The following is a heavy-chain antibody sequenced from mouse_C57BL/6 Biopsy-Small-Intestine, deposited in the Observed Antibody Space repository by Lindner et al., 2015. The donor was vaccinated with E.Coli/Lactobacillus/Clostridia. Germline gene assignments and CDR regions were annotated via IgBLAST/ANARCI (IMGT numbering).Heavy chain of an antibody. CDR3: ARGRGIVPSANWLDP. Sequence: SVKVSCKASGGIFTSSAISWVRQAPGQGLEWIGGIIPNFTSAKYDQKFQGRVTITADASTNTAYMELRSLKSDDTAVYFCARGRGIVPSANWLDPWGQGTLVTVSS. D-gene: IGHD3-1*01. V-gene: IGHV1-81*01. CDR2: IIPNFTSA. CDR1: GGIFTSSA. J-gene: IGHJ4*01.